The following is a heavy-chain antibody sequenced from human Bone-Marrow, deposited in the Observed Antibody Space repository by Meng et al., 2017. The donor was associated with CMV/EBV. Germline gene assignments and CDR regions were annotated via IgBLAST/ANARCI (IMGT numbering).Heavy chain of an antibody. CDR1: RFTFSTYA. D-gene: IGHD3-10*01. Sequence: GGSLRLSCAASRFTFSTYAMHWVRQAPGKGLEWVALILYDGSNKYYADSVKGRFTISRDNSKNSLYLQMNSLRAEDTALYYCVFLVGGKWGQGTLVTVSS. CDR2: ILYDGSNK. CDR3: VFLVGGK. V-gene: IGHV3-30-3*01. J-gene: IGHJ4*02.